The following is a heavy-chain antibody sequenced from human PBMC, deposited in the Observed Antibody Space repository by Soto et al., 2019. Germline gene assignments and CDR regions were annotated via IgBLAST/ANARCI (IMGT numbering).Heavy chain of an antibody. J-gene: IGHJ6*02. Sequence: VGSLRLSCAASGFTFSSYAMSWVRQAPGKGLEWGSGISGSGGTTYYADSVKGRFTISRDNSKNTLYLQMNSLRAEDTAVYYCAKNGHGSALPGDYYYGMDVWGQGTTVTVSS. CDR2: ISGSGGTT. D-gene: IGHD3-10*01. V-gene: IGHV3-23*01. CDR3: AKNGHGSALPGDYYYGMDV. CDR1: GFTFSSYA.